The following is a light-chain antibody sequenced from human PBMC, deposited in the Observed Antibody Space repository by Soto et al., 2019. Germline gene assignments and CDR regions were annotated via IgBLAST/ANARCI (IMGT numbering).Light chain of an antibody. CDR1: SSDIGGYNY. CDR3: SSYTSSGTL. J-gene: IGLJ2*01. CDR2: EVS. V-gene: IGLV2-14*01. Sequence: QSVLTQPASVSGSPGQSITISCSGTSSDIGGYNYVSWYQQHPGKAPKLMIYEVSNRPSGVSSRFSGSKSGNTASLTISGLQAEDEADYYCSSYTSSGTLFGGGTQLTVL.